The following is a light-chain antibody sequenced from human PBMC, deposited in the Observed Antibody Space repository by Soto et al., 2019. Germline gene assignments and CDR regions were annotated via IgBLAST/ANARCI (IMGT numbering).Light chain of an antibody. J-gene: IGLJ1*01. Sequence: QSVLTQPASVSGSPGQSITISCTGTSSDVGGYNYVSWYQQHPGKAPKLMIYDVSNRPSGVSNRFSGSKSGNTASLTISGLQAEDEADYYCTSYRSSSTLAYVFGSGTKLTVL. CDR1: SSDVGGYNY. CDR2: DVS. V-gene: IGLV2-14*01. CDR3: TSYRSSSTLAYV.